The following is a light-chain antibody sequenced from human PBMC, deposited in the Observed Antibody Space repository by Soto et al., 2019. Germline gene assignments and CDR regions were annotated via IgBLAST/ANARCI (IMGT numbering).Light chain of an antibody. Sequence: QSVLTQPPSVSGAPGLRVTISCTGSSSNIGAGYDVHWYQQLPGTAPKLLIFGNTNRPSGVPDRFSGSKSGTSASLAITGLQAEDEAEYYCQSYDSSLSGYVFGTGTKLTVL. CDR3: QSYDSSLSGYV. J-gene: IGLJ1*01. CDR2: GNT. CDR1: SSNIGAGYD. V-gene: IGLV1-40*01.